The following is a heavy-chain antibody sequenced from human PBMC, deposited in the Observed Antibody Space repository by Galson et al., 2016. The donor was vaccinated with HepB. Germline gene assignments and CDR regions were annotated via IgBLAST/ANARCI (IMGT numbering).Heavy chain of an antibody. J-gene: IGHJ4*02. CDR1: GFTFSSYG. V-gene: IGHV3-30*18. CDR3: AKGMIKFGGVFFRTPFDY. D-gene: IGHD3-16*01. Sequence: SLRLSCAASGFTFSSYGMHWVRQAPGKGLEWVAVISYDGSNQYHADSVKGRFILSRDNSKSTLYLQMNGLRAEDTAVYYCAKGMIKFGGVFFRTPFDYWGKGTRVTVSS. CDR2: ISYDGSNQ.